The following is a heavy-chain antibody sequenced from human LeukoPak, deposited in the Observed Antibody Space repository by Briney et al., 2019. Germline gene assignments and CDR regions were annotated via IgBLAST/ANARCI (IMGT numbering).Heavy chain of an antibody. D-gene: IGHD6-19*01. J-gene: IGHJ4*02. CDR1: GFTFGDYS. V-gene: IGHV3-48*01. Sequence: GGSLRLSCTASGFTFGDYSMSWVRQAPGKGLEWVSYISSDSITIYYADSLKGRFTISRDNAKNSLYLQLSSLRVEDTAIYYCARERGSAWPIDFDYWGQGSLVTVSS. CDR3: ARERGSAWPIDFDY. CDR2: ISSDSITI.